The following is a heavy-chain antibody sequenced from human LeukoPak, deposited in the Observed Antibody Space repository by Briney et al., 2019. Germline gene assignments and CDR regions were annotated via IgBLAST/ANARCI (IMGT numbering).Heavy chain of an antibody. D-gene: IGHD2-2*01. V-gene: IGHV1-2*02. J-gene: IGHJ6*02. Sequence: ASVKVSCKASGYTFTGYYMHWVRQAPGQGLEWMGWINPNSGGTNYAQKFQGRVTMTRDTSISTAYMELSRLRSDDTAVYYCARVGSIVVPAAISLDYYGMDVWGQGTTVTVSS. CDR2: INPNSGGT. CDR1: GYTFTGYY. CDR3: ARVGSIVVPAAISLDYYGMDV.